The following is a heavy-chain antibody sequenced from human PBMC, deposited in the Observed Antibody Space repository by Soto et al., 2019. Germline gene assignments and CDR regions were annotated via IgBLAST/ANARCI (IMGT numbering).Heavy chain of an antibody. Sequence: QLQLQESGPGLVKPSETLSLTCTVSSGSISSTIYSWDWIRQPPGKGLEWIGSIFYSGSTYYNPPINSRVTIAVDTSKIQFSLTLTSVTAADTAVYYCARQCRGVTCHWFVPWGQGTLVTVSS. V-gene: IGHV4-39*01. CDR2: IFYSGST. CDR3: ARQCRGVTCHWFVP. J-gene: IGHJ5*02. D-gene: IGHD2-15*01. CDR1: SGSISSTIYS.